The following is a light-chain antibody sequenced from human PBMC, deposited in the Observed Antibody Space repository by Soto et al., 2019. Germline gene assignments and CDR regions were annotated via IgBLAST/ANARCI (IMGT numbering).Light chain of an antibody. CDR1: QRLTSN. J-gene: IGKJ4*01. CDR3: QTYENCPLT. Sequence: EIVMTQSPATLSVSPGEGVTLSCRASQRLTSNLAWYQQRPGQAPRLLIYGASIRATGIPARFSGIGSGTEFTLTISSLQSEDFAVYYCQTYENCPLTFGGGTKADIK. CDR2: GAS. V-gene: IGKV3D-15*01.